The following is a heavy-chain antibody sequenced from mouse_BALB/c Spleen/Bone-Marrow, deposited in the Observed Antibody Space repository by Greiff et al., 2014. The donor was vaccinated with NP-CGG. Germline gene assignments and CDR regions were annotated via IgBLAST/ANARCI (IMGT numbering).Heavy chain of an antibody. V-gene: IGHV2-9*02. CDR3: ARITTATGAVDY. D-gene: IGHD1-2*01. CDR1: GFSLTNYG. Sequence: VMLVESGPGLVAPSQSLSITCTVSGFSLTNYGVHWVRQPPGKGLEWLGVIWADGSTNYNSALMSRLSISKDNSKSQVFFKMNSLQTDDTAMYYCARITTATGAVDYWGQGTSVTVSS. J-gene: IGHJ4*01. CDR2: IWADGST.